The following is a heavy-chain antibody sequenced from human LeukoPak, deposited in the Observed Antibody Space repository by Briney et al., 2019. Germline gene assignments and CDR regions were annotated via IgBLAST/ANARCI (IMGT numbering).Heavy chain of an antibody. V-gene: IGHV1-69*13. D-gene: IGHD1-7*01. Sequence: VKVSCKASGGTFSSYAIRWVRRAPGHELKWMGGIIPIFGTANYAQKFQGRVTITTDESTSTAYMELSSLRSEDTAVYYCARVAGTTQPFDIWGQGTMVTVSS. CDR1: GGTFSSYA. CDR3: ARVAGTTQPFDI. J-gene: IGHJ3*02. CDR2: IIPIFGTA.